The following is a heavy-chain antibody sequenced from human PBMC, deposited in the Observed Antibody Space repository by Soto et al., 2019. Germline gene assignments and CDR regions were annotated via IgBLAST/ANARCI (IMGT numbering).Heavy chain of an antibody. J-gene: IGHJ4*02. CDR1: GGYISSYY. D-gene: IGHD3-22*01. V-gene: IGHV4-59*01. Sequence: SETLSLTCTVSGGYISSYYWSWIRQPPGKGLEWIGYIYYSGSTNYNPSLKSRVTISVDTSKNQFSLKLSSVTAADTAVYYCARGYYYDSSGYYLTLFDYWGQGTLVTV. CDR2: IYYSGST. CDR3: ARGYYYDSSGYYLTLFDY.